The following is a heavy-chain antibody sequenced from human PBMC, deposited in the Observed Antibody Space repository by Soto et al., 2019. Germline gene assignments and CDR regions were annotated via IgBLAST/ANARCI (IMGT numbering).Heavy chain of an antibody. CDR1: GFTVSSKY. V-gene: IGHV3-53*01. CDR3: VQTTGWPGFDF. D-gene: IGHD6-19*01. J-gene: IGHJ4*02. CDR2: IYGGGTT. Sequence: EVQLVESGGGLIQPGGSLRLSCAASGFTVSSKYMTWVRQAPGKVLEWVSVIYGGGTTYYADSVKGRFTISRDNSKNTLYLQMNSLRADDPAVYYCVQTTGWPGFDFWGQGTLVTVSS.